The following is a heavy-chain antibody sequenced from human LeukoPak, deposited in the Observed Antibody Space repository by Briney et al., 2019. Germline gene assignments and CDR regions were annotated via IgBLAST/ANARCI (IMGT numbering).Heavy chain of an antibody. J-gene: IGHJ4*02. CDR3: VKSGSYYNEPYYFDY. CDR1: GFTFSRYA. D-gene: IGHD3-10*01. CDR2: ISSNGGST. V-gene: IGHV3-64D*06. Sequence: GGSLRLSCSASGFTFSRYAMHWVRHPRGKGLEYVSGISSNGGSTYYADSVKGRFTISRDNSKNTLYLQMSSLRAEDTAVYYCVKSGSYYNEPYYFDYWGQGTLVTVSS.